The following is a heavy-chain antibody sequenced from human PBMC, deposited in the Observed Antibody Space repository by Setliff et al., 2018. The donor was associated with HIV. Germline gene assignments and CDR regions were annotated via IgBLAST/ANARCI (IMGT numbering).Heavy chain of an antibody. V-gene: IGHV4-34*01. CDR2: INHRGST. D-gene: IGHD3-9*01. CDR1: GGSFSGYY. CDR3: ARGVRGYGEIRYFFYYYYMDV. J-gene: IGHJ6*03. Sequence: SETLSLTCAVYGGSFSGYYWSWIRQPPGKGLEWIGEINHRGSTNCNPSLKSRVSISVDTSKNQFSLKLSSVTAADTAVYYCARGVRGYGEIRYFFYYYYMDVWGKGTTVTVSS.